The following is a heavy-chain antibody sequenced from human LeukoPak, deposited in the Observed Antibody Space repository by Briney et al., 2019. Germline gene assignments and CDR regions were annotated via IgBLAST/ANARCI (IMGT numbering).Heavy chain of an antibody. CDR2: IHSDGTT. D-gene: IGHD3-16*01. CDR3: ARLNFRGGEALHFDS. V-gene: IGHV4-4*09. Sequence: SEALSLTCSVSGGSLTNYYWGWIRQPPGKGLEFIGYIHSDGTTNYDSSLQSRVAISLDTSKIQFSLRLYSVTAADTALYFCARLNFRGGEALHFDSWGQGTLVTVSS. J-gene: IGHJ4*02. CDR1: GGSLTNYY.